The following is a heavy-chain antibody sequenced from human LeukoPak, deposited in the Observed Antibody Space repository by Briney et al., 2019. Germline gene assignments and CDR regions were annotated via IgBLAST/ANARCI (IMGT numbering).Heavy chain of an antibody. J-gene: IGHJ4*02. D-gene: IGHD3-10*01. CDR3: ARYGSGSYYNKALDY. Sequence: SETLSLTCTVSGGSISSYYWSWIRQPPGKGLEWIGYIYYSGSTGYNPSLKSRVTISVDTSKNQFSLKLTSVTAADTAVYYCARYGSGSYYNKALDYWGQGTLVTVSS. V-gene: IGHV4-59*01. CDR2: IYYSGST. CDR1: GGSISSYY.